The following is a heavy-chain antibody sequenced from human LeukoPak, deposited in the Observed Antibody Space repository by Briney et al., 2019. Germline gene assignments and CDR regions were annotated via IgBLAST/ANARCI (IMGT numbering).Heavy chain of an antibody. V-gene: IGHV3-66*02. J-gene: IGHJ4*02. D-gene: IGHD3-10*01. CDR3: ASDMIRGIPDYIDY. CDR1: GFTVSSNY. Sequence: GGSLRLSCAASGFTVSSNYMSWVRQAPGKGLEWVSVIYSGGSTYYADSVRDRFTISRDNSKNTLYLQMNSLRFEDTAFYYCASDMIRGIPDYIDYWGQGTLVTLSS. CDR2: IYSGGST.